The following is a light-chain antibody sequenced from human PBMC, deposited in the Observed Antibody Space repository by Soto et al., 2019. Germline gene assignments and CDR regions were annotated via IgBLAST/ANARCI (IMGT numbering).Light chain of an antibody. CDR1: PSVSSS. J-gene: IGKJ1*01. CDR3: QQYNNWPRT. V-gene: IGKV3-15*01. CDR2: GAS. Sequence: EIVMTQSPATLSVSPGERATLSCRASPSVSSSLAWYQQTPGQAPRLLIYGASTRATGIPARFSGSGSGTEFTLTISSLQSEDFAVYYCQQYNNWPRTFGQGTKVEIK.